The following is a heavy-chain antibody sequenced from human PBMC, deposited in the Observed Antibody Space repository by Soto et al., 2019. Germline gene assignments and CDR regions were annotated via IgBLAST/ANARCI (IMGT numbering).Heavy chain of an antibody. V-gene: IGHV1-69*13. CDR2: IIPIFGTA. CDR3: ARDRGTIFGVVITRVGWFDP. D-gene: IGHD3-3*01. Sequence: SVKVSCKASGGTFSSYAISWVRQAPGQGLEWMGGIIPIFGTANYAQKFQGRVTITADESTSTAYMELSSLRSEDTAVYYCARDRGTIFGVVITRVGWFDPWGQGTLVTVSS. J-gene: IGHJ5*02. CDR1: GGTFSSYA.